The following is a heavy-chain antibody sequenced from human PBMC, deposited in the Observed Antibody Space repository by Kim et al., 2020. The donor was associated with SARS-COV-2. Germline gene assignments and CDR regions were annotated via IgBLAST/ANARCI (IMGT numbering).Heavy chain of an antibody. CDR1: GFTFSSYA. D-gene: IGHD3-9*01. Sequence: GGSLRLSCAASGFTFSSYAMSWVRQAPGKGLEWVSAISGSGGSTYYADPVKGRFTISRDNSKNTLYLQMNSLRAEDTAVYYCAKPADILTGYYKVHWYFDLWGRGTLVTVSS. CDR3: AKPADILTGYYKVHWYFDL. J-gene: IGHJ2*01. V-gene: IGHV3-23*01. CDR2: ISGSGGST.